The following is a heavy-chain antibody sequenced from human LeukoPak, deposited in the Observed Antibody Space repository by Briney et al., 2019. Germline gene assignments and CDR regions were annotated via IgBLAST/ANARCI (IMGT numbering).Heavy chain of an antibody. Sequence: PSETLSLTCTVSGYSISSDYFWGWIRQPPGKGLEWIGTIYDSRNTYYTPSLKSRLTISADTSKNQFSLKLSSVTAADTAVYYCARGGQRWLQQNWYFDLWGRGTLVTVSS. CDR1: GYSISSDYF. D-gene: IGHD5-24*01. CDR3: ARGGQRWLQQNWYFDL. V-gene: IGHV4-38-2*02. J-gene: IGHJ2*01. CDR2: IYDSRNT.